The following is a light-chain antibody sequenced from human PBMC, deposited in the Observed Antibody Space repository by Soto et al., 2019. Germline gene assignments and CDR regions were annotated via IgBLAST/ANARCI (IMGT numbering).Light chain of an antibody. CDR3: QQYNDWPPLT. Sequence: EIVMTQSPATLSVSPGERDTLSCRASQSVSRHLAWYQQKPGQAPRLLIYDASTRATDIPARFSGSGSGTEFTLTISSLRSEDFAVYYCQQYNDWPPLTFGGGTKVEIK. CDR2: DAS. J-gene: IGKJ4*01. V-gene: IGKV3-15*01. CDR1: QSVSRH.